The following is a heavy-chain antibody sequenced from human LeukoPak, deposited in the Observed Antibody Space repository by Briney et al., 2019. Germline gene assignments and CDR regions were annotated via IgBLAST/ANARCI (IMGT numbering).Heavy chain of an antibody. CDR2: INPSGGST. CDR1: GYTFTSYY. V-gene: IGHV1-46*01. CDR3: ASGMAYYYYGMDV. D-gene: IGHD1-14*01. J-gene: IGHJ6*02. Sequence: ASVKVSCKASGYTFTSYYMHWVRQAPGQGLEWMGIINPSGGSTSYAQKFQGRVTITRDTSASTAYMELSSLRSEDTAVYYCASGMAYYYYGMDVWGQGTTVTVSS.